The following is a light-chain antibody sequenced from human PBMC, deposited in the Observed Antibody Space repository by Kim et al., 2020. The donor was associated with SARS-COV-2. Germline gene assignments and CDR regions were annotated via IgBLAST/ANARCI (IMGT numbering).Light chain of an antibody. CDR2: DAS. V-gene: IGKV1-33*01. CDR3: QQSRRELT. CDR1: QDISNY. Sequence: DIQMTQSPSSLSASVGDRVTITCQASQDISNYLNWYQQKPGKAPKLLIYDASNLETGVPSRFSGSGSGTDFTFTISSLQPEDIATYYCQQSRRELTFGGGTKVDIK. J-gene: IGKJ4*01.